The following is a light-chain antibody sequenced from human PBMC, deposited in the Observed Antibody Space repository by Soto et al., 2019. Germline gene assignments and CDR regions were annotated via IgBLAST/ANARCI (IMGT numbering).Light chain of an antibody. Sequence: QSALTQPPSASGSPGQSGTISCTGTSSDVGGYNYVSWYQQHPGKAPKLIIYEVTKRPSGVPDRFSGSKSGNTASLTVSGLQAQDEADYHCSSYADTAWVLGGCTQLTVL. CDR1: SSDVGGYNY. V-gene: IGLV2-8*01. CDR2: EVT. CDR3: SSYADTAWV. J-gene: IGLJ7*01.